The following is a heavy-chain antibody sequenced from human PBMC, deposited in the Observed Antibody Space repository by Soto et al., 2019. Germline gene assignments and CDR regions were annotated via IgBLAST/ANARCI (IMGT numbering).Heavy chain of an antibody. CDR1: GDIVFINTAT. Sequence: QTLSLTFAISGDIVFINTATWNWIRQSPSRGLEWLGRTYYRSQWHNDYAESVKSRITINPGTSKNQFSLQLNSVTPEDTAVYYCARERGFLSEALDIWGRGTMVTVSS. CDR3: ARERGFLSEALDI. CDR2: TYYRSQWHN. V-gene: IGHV6-1*01. J-gene: IGHJ3*02. D-gene: IGHD3-10*01.